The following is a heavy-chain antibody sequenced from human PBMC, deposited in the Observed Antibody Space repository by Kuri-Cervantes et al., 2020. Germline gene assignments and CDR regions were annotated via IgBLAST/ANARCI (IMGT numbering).Heavy chain of an antibody. D-gene: IGHD3-22*01. CDR2: INPKTGGT. V-gene: IGHV1-2*02. CDR3: ARGYYYDSSGYAYYYYGMDV. Sequence: ASVKVSCKASGYSFTGYYMHWVRQAPGQGPEWMGWINPKTGGTYYAQKFQGRVSMTRNTSTSIAYMDLRGLRSDDTAVYYCARGYYYDSSGYAYYYYGMDVWGQGTTVTVSS. J-gene: IGHJ6*02. CDR1: GYSFTGYY.